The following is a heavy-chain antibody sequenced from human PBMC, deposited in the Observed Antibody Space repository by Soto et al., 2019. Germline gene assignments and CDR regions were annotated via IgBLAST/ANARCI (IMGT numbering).Heavy chain of an antibody. CDR1: GFSFSSYG. J-gene: IGHJ5*02. Sequence: GGSLRLSCAASGFSFSSYGMHWVRQAPGKGLEWVAIILSDGSSKYYADSVKGRFIISRDNSKNTLYLQMNSLRADDTAVYYCARVKAVAGRNWFDPWGQGTLVTVSS. D-gene: IGHD6-19*01. V-gene: IGHV3-33*01. CDR3: ARVKAVAGRNWFDP. CDR2: ILSDGSSK.